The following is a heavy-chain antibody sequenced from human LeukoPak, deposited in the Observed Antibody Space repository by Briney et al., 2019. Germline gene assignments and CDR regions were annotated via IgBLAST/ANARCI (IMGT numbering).Heavy chain of an antibody. CDR2: IYYSGNT. D-gene: IGHD4-23*01. V-gene: IGHV4-39*01. CDR3: ARSVVTLYWYFDL. J-gene: IGHJ2*01. Sequence: SETLSLTCTVSGGSISSSSYYWGWIRQPPGKGLEWIGTIYYSGNTYYNPSLKSRVTISVDTSKNQFSLKLSSVTAADTAMYYCARSVVTLYWYFDLWGRGTLVTVSS. CDR1: GGSISSSSYY.